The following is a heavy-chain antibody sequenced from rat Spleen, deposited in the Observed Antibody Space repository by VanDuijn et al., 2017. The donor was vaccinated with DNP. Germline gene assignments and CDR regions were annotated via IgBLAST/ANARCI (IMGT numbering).Heavy chain of an antibody. Sequence: EVQLQESGPGLVKPSQSLSLTCSVTGYSITGNYWGWIRKFPGNKMEYIGHISYSGSTSYNPSLKSRIPITRDTSKNQFFLQLNSVTTEDTATYYCARWTRYFDYWGQGVMVTVSS. J-gene: IGHJ2*01. CDR1: GYSITGNY. D-gene: IGHD1-4*01. CDR2: ISYSGST. V-gene: IGHV3-1*01. CDR3: ARWTRYFDY.